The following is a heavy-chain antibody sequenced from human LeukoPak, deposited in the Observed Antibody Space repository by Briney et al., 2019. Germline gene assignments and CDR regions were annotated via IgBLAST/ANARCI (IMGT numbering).Heavy chain of an antibody. D-gene: IGHD3-22*01. Sequence: ASVKVSCKASGYAFTRHYMHWVRQAPGQGLEWMGLINPSGSSTIYAQKFQGRVTMTRDMSTSTDYMELSSLRSEDTAVYYCAKRRYDSSGHFDSWGQGTLVTVSS. CDR3: AKRRYDSSGHFDS. V-gene: IGHV1-46*01. CDR2: INPSGSST. J-gene: IGHJ4*02. CDR1: GYAFTRHY.